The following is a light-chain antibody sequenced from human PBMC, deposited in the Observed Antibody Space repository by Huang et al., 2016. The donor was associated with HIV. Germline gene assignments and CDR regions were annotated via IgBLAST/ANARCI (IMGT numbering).Light chain of an antibody. CDR1: QNVRNN. J-gene: IGKJ4*01. V-gene: IGKV3D-15*01. CDR3: QQYDNWPPGLT. Sequence: EIMMTQSPATLSVSPGGRATLSCRASQNVRNNLAWYQQKTGQAPRLLIYDTSTRASGIPARFTGSGSWTEFTLTISGLQSEDFAIYYCQQYDNWPPGLTFGGGTKVEI. CDR2: DTS.